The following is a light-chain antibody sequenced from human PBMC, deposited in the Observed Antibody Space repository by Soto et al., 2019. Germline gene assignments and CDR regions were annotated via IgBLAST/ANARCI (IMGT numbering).Light chain of an antibody. CDR1: QSLSVSY. V-gene: IGKV3-20*01. CDR3: HQFGDSPQT. J-gene: IGKJ1*01. Sequence: EIVLTQSPGTLSLSPGDRATLSCRASQSLSVSYIAWYQQRPGQAPRLLIYGTSTRATGIPDRFSGSGSGTDFTLAISRLEPEDFAVYYCHQFGDSPQTFGQGTTVEL. CDR2: GTS.